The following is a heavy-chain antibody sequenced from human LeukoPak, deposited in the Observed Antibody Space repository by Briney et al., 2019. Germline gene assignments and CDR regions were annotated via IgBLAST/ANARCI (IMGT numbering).Heavy chain of an antibody. J-gene: IGHJ4*02. V-gene: IGHV4-38-2*02. Sequence: SETLSLTCTVSGYSISSGYYWGWIRQPPGKGLEWIGSIYHSGRTFYNPSLKSRVTISVDKSKNQFSLKLSSVTAADTAVYYCARVGGYCSSTSCYGYFDYWGQGTLVTVSS. CDR2: IYHSGRT. D-gene: IGHD2-2*01. CDR3: ARVGGYCSSTSCYGYFDY. CDR1: GYSISSGYY.